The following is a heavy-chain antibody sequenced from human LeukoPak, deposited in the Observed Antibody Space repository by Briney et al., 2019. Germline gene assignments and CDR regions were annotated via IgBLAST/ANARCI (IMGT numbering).Heavy chain of an antibody. V-gene: IGHV4-39*07. CDR1: GGSISSSSYY. CDR2: IYYSGST. CDR3: ARGVTGDYFDY. J-gene: IGHJ4*02. D-gene: IGHD1-14*01. Sequence: PETLSLTSTVSGGSISSSSYYWGWIHQPPGKGLEWIGSIYYSGSTHYTPSLKSRVTISVDTSKNQFSLKLSSLTAADTAVYYCARGVTGDYFDYWGQGTLVTVSS.